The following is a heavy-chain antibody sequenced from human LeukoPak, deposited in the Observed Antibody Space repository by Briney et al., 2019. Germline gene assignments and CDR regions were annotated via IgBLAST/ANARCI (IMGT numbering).Heavy chain of an antibody. CDR3: ATDCEVRYYYGSGYDAFDI. V-gene: IGHV3-23*01. CDR2: ISGSGGST. D-gene: IGHD3-10*01. J-gene: IGHJ3*02. CDR1: GFTFSSYG. Sequence: GGSLRLSCAASGFTFSSYGMSWVRQAPGKGLEWVSAISGSGGSTYYADSVKGRFTISRDNSKNTLYLQMNSLRAEDTAVYYCATDCEVRYYYGSGYDAFDIWGQGTMVTVSS.